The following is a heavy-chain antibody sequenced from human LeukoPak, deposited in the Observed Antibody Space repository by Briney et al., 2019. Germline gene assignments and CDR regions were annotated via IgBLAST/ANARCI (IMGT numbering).Heavy chain of an antibody. D-gene: IGHD4-11*01. J-gene: IGHJ6*03. CDR2: ISYDGSNK. V-gene: IGHV3-30*18. Sequence: GGSLRLSCAASGFTFGSYGMHWVRQAPGKGLEWVAVISYDGSNKYYADSVKGRFTISRDNSKNTLYLQMNSLRAEDTAVYYCAKWAVTNYYYYMDVWGKGTTVTVSS. CDR1: GFTFGSYG. CDR3: AKWAVTNYYYYMDV.